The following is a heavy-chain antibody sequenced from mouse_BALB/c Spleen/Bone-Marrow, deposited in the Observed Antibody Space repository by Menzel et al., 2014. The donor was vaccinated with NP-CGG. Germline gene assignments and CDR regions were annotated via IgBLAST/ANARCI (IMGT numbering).Heavy chain of an antibody. D-gene: IGHD3-2*01. CDR1: GYSFTGYT. CDR3: ARGQLGLKYYAMDY. V-gene: IGHV1-18*01. J-gene: IGHJ4*01. Sequence: EVQLQQSGPELVKPGASMKISCKASGYSFTGYTMNWVKQSHGKNPEWIGLINPYNGGTSYNQKFKGKATLTVDKSSSTAYMELLSLTSEDSAVYYCARGQLGLKYYAMDYWGQGTSVTVSS. CDR2: INPYNGGT.